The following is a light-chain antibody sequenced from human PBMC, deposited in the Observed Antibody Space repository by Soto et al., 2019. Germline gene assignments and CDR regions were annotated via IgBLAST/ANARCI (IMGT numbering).Light chain of an antibody. CDR1: QSVGTR. Sequence: ILLTQSPDTLSLSPGERATLSCRAAQSVGTRLAWYQHKTGQAPRLLISGASSRATGIPDRFTGSGSETSFTLTISRLEPVDFALYYCQHYQSGHPLTFGQGTRLEIK. CDR2: GAS. V-gene: IGKV3-20*01. CDR3: QHYQSGHPLT. J-gene: IGKJ5*01.